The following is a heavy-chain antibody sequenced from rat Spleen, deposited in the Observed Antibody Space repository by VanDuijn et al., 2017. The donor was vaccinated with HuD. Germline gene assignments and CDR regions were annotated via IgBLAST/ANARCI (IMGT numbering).Heavy chain of an antibody. CDR1: GFTFSDYY. V-gene: IGHV5-20*01. CDR3: ASLMYTPDYLGVMDA. Sequence: EVQLVESDGGLVQPGRSLKLSCAASGFTFSDYYMAWVRQAPTKGLEWVASISYDGGSTYYRDSVKGRFTLSRDKAKGTLYLQMDSLRSEDTATYYCASLMYTPDYLGVMDAWGQGASVTVSS. CDR2: ISYDGGST. D-gene: IGHD1-6*01. J-gene: IGHJ4*01.